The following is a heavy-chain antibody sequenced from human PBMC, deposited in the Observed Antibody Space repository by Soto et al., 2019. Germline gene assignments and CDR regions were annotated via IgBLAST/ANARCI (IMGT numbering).Heavy chain of an antibody. Sequence: QVQLVQSGTEVKKPGASVMVSCKTSGYTFTNYYIHWVRQAPGQGLEWMGWINPDTGDTDFAQRFQGRITMTRDTATTTGYMDLNRLTSDDTAVYYCARGWVVRGNIMTNIDFWGQGTLVTVSS. J-gene: IGHJ4*02. D-gene: IGHD3-10*01. CDR2: INPDTGDT. CDR3: ARGWVVRGNIMTNIDF. CDR1: GYTFTNYY. V-gene: IGHV1-2*02.